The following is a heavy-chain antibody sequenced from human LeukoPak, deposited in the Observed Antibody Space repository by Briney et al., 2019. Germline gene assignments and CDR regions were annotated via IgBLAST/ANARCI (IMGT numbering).Heavy chain of an antibody. CDR3: ASHDELYGGNAFDI. CDR2: IYYSGST. D-gene: IGHD4-23*01. J-gene: IGHJ3*02. CDR1: GGSISSYY. Sequence: SGTLSLTCTVSGGSISSYYWSWSGRPPGKGLEGRGDIYYSGSTNYNPSLKSRVTISVDTYKNQFSLKLSSVTAADTAVYYCASHDELYGGNAFDIWGQGTMVTVSS. V-gene: IGHV4-59*08.